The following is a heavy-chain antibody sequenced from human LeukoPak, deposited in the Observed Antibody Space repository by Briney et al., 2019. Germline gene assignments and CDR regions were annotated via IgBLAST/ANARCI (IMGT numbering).Heavy chain of an antibody. CDR2: ISYDGSNK. D-gene: IGHD4-23*01. Sequence: GGSLRLSCVASGFTFTNAWMTWVRQAPGKGLEWVAVISYDGSNKYYADSVKGRFTISRDNSKNTLYLQMNSLRAEDTAVYYCAAYGGTDAFDIWGQGTMVTVSS. CDR1: GFTFTNAW. J-gene: IGHJ3*02. CDR3: AAYGGTDAFDI. V-gene: IGHV3-30*03.